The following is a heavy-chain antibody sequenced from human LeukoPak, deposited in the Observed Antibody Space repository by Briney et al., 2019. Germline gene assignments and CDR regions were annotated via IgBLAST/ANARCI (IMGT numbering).Heavy chain of an antibody. D-gene: IGHD3-10*01. J-gene: IGHJ4*02. Sequence: ASVKVSCKTSGFTFTSYGISWMRQAPRQGLEWMAWISANNGDTHYAQRLQGRVTLTTDTSTGTAYMEVRSLRSDDTAVYYCVRKGMGSPLGFWGQGTLVTVSS. CDR3: VRKGMGSPLGF. CDR2: ISANNGDT. V-gene: IGHV1-18*04. CDR1: GFTFTSYG.